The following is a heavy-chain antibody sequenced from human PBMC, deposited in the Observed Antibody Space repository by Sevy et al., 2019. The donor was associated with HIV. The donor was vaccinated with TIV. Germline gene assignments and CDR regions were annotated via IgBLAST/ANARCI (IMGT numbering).Heavy chain of an antibody. CDR2: ISSSSSYI. J-gene: IGHJ6*03. V-gene: IGHV3-21*01. CDR3: ARDRGDFLQWLPGRDYYYYYMDV. D-gene: IGHD3-3*01. Sequence: GGSLRLSCAASGFTFSSYSMNWVRQAPGKGLEWVSSISSSSSYIYYADSVKGRFTISRDNAKNSLYLQMNSLRAEDTAVYYCARDRGDFLQWLPGRDYYYYYMDVWGKGTTVTVSS. CDR1: GFTFSSYS.